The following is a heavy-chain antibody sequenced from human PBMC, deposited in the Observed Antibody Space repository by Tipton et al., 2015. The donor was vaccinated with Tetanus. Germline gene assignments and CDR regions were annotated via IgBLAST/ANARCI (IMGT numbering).Heavy chain of an antibody. V-gene: IGHV4-31*03. Sequence: TLSLTCTVSGGSISSGGYYWSWIRQHPGKGLEWIGDIYSSGSTYYNPSLKSRVTMSVDTSQNQFSLKLNSVTAADTAVYYCARDQARGARGWNYFDYRGQGSLVTVSS. CDR3: ARDQARGARGWNYFDY. J-gene: IGHJ4*02. D-gene: IGHD1-26*01. CDR1: GGSISSGGYY. CDR2: IYSSGST.